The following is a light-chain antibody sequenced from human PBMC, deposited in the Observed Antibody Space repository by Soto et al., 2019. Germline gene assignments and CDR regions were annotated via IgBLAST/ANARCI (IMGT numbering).Light chain of an antibody. V-gene: IGLV2-23*02. CDR2: EVS. Sequence: QSALTQPASGAGSPGRSITISCTGTSSDVGSYNLVSWYQQHPGKAPKVMIYEVSKRPSGVSNRFSGSKSGNTASLTISGLQAEDEADYYCCSYGGSYVFGPGTKVTV. CDR1: SSDVGSYNL. J-gene: IGLJ1*01. CDR3: CSYGGSYV.